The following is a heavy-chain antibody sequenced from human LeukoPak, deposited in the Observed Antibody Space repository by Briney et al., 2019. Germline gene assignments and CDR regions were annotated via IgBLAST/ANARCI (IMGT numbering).Heavy chain of an antibody. CDR3: ARVTARLLCDILTSPFDP. J-gene: IGHJ5*02. Sequence: ASVKVSCKASGYTFTGYYMHWVRQAPGQGLEWMGWINPNSGGTNYAQKFQGRVTMTRDTSISTAYMELSRLRSDDTAVYYCARVTARLLCDILTSPFDPWGQGTLVTVSS. V-gene: IGHV1-2*02. CDR2: INPNSGGT. D-gene: IGHD3-9*01. CDR1: GYTFTGYY.